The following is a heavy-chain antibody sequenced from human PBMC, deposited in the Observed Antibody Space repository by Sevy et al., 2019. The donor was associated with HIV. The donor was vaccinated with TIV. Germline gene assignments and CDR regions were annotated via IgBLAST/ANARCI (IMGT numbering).Heavy chain of an antibody. CDR3: ARGYYDSSGYYYHNSYYFDY. CDR1: GGSISSGDYY. D-gene: IGHD3-22*01. J-gene: IGHJ4*02. V-gene: IGHV4-30-4*01. CDR2: IYYSGGT. Sequence: SETLSLTCTVSGGSISSGDYYWSWIRQPPGKGLEWIGYIYYSGGTYYNPSLKSRVTISVDTSKNQFSLKLSSVTAADPAWYYCARGYYDSSGYYYHNSYYFDYWGQGTLVTVSS.